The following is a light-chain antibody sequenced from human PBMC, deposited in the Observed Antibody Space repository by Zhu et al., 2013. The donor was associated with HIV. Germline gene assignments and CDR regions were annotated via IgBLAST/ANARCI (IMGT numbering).Light chain of an antibody. V-gene: IGKV1-5*01. Sequence: DIRITQSPSSLSASVGDRVTITCRASQDIRNHLAWYQQKPGKAPKLLIYDASSLESGVPSRFSGSGSGTEFTLTISSLQPDDFATYYCQQYNSYSWTFGQGTKVEIK. CDR1: QDIRNH. CDR3: QQYNSYSWT. CDR2: DAS. J-gene: IGKJ1*01.